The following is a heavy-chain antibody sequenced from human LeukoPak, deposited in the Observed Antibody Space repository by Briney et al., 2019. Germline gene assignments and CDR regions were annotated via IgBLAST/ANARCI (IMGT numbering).Heavy chain of an antibody. V-gene: IGHV3-11*04. CDR2: ISSSGSTL. CDR1: GFTFSDYY. J-gene: IGHJ4*02. Sequence: GGSLRLSCAASGFTFSDYYMTWIRQPPGKGLEWISYISSSGSTLDYADSVKGRFTISRDNAKNSVSLQMDSLRAEDTAVYYCARSEKNYDFWTGEDYWGQGTLVTVSS. CDR3: ARSEKNYDFWTGEDY. D-gene: IGHD3-3*01.